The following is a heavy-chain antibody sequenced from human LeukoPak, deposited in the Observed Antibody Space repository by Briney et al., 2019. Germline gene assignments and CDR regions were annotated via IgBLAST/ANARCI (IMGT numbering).Heavy chain of an antibody. Sequence: SETLSLTCAVSGGSISSSNWWSWVRQPPGKGLEWIGEIYHSGSTNYNPSLKSRVTISVDKSKNQFSLNLSSVTAADTAVYYCARRPGGYKGYFDYWGQGTLVTVSS. D-gene: IGHD5-24*01. J-gene: IGHJ4*02. CDR1: GGSISSSNW. CDR3: ARRPGGYKGYFDY. CDR2: IYHSGST. V-gene: IGHV4-4*02.